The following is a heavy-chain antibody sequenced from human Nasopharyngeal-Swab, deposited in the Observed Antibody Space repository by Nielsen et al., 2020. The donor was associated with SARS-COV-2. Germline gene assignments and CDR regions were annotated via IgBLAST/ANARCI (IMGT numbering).Heavy chain of an antibody. CDR1: GYTFTSYA. CDR2: INAGNGNT. D-gene: IGHD5-18*01. J-gene: IGHJ4*02. CDR3: ARDVDTAMVFDY. V-gene: IGHV1-3*01. Sequence: ASVKVSCKASGYTFTSYAMHWVRQAPGQRLEWMGWINAGNGNTKYSQKFQGRVTITSDTSASTAYMELSSLRSEDTAVYYCARDVDTAMVFDYWGQGTLVTVSS.